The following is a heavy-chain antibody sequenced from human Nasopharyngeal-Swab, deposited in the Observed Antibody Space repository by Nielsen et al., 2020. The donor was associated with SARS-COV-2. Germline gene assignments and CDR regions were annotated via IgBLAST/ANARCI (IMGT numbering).Heavy chain of an antibody. J-gene: IGHJ4*02. CDR3: AREGEYYDILTGYRVIFDY. D-gene: IGHD3-9*01. Sequence: GESLKISCAASGFTFSDYYMSWIRQAPGKGLEWVSYISSSSSYTNYADSVKGRFTISRDNAKNSLYLQMNSLRAEDTAVYYCAREGEYYDILTGYRVIFDYWGQGTLVTVSS. CDR2: ISSSSSYT. CDR1: GFTFSDYY. V-gene: IGHV3-11*05.